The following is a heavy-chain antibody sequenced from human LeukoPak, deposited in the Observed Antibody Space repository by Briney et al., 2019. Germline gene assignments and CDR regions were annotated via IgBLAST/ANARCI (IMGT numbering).Heavy chain of an antibody. CDR1: GYTFTSYG. D-gene: IGHD2-21*01. V-gene: IGHV1-18*01. Sequence: GASVKVSCKASGYTFTSYGLRWVRQAPGQGLEWMGWISTYNGKTYYAQKIQGRVTMTTDTSTSTAYMDLRSLRSDDTAIYYCSRMTGLVVIAPLDYWGQGTLVTVSS. CDR2: ISTYNGKT. CDR3: SRMTGLVVIAPLDY. J-gene: IGHJ4*02.